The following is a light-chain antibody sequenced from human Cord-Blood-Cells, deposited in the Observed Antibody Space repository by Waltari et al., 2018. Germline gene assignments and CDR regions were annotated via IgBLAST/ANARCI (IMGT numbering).Light chain of an antibody. CDR2: AAS. Sequence: DIQMTQSPSSLSASVGDRVNITCRASQSISSYLNWYQQKPGKAPKLLIYAASSLQSGVPSRFSVSGSGTDFTLTISSLQPEDFVTYYCQQSYSTPFTFGPGTKVDIK. CDR3: QQSYSTPFT. V-gene: IGKV1-39*01. J-gene: IGKJ3*01. CDR1: QSISSY.